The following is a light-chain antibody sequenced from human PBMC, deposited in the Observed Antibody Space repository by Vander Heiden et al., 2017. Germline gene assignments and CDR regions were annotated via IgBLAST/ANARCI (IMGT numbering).Light chain of an antibody. Sequence: SYELTPPPSVSVSPGQTARITCSGDALPKKYAYWYQHKSGQAPVLVINEDDKRPSGIPGRFSGSSSGTMATLTISGAQVEDEADYFCYSTDSSGYLDVFGGGTKLTVL. V-gene: IGLV3-10*01. CDR1: ALPKKY. CDR3: YSTDSSGYLDV. CDR2: EDD. J-gene: IGLJ2*01.